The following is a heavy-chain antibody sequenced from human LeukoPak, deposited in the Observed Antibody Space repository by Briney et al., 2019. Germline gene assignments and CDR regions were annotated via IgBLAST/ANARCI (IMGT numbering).Heavy chain of an antibody. CDR3: AKVSGSYLGYYYYHMDV. Sequence: PGGSLRLSCAASGFTFSSFWMTWVRQAPGKGLEWVAFISYDGSSKYYTDSVKGRFTISRDNSKNPLSLQMNSLRVEDTAVYYCAKVSGSYLGYYYYHMDVWGQGTTVTVSS. V-gene: IGHV3-30*18. CDR2: ISYDGSSK. D-gene: IGHD1-26*01. J-gene: IGHJ6*02. CDR1: GFTFSSFW.